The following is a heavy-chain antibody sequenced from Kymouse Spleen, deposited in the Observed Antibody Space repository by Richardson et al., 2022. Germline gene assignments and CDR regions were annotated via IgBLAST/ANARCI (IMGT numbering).Heavy chain of an antibody. V-gene: IGHV3-33*01. Sequence: QVQLVESGGGVVQPGRSLRLSCAASGFTFSSYGMHWVRQAPGKGLEWVAVIWYDGSNKYYADSVKGRFTISRDNSKNTLYLQMNSLRAEDTAVYYCARDRRSSGWYNWFDPWGQGTLVTVSS. J-gene: IGHJ5*02. CDR2: IWYDGSNK. D-gene: IGHD6-19*01. CDR3: ARDRRSSGWYNWFDP. CDR1: GFTFSSYG.